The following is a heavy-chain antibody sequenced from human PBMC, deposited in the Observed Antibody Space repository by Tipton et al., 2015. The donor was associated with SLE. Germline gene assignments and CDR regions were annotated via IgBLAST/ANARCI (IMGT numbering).Heavy chain of an antibody. D-gene: IGHD3-10*01. J-gene: IGHJ4*02. CDR2: ISGSGGST. CDR1: GFTFSSYA. CDR3: AKDGSYGSGSHRALDY. Sequence: GSLRLSCAASGFTFSSYAMSWVRQAPGKGLEWVSAISGSGGSTYYADSVKGRFTISRDNSKNTLYLQMNSLRVEDTGLYYCAKDGSYGSGSHRALDYWGQGTLVTVSS. V-gene: IGHV3-23*01.